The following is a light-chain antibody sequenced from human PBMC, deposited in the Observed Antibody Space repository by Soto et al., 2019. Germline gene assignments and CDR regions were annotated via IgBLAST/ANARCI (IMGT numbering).Light chain of an antibody. CDR3: QQYGSSPRT. J-gene: IGKJ1*01. Sequence: EIVLTQSPGTLSLSPGERATLSCRASQSVSSSYLAWYQQKPGQAPRLLIYGASSRATGIRDRFSGSGSGTDFTLTISRLEPEDFAVYYWQQYGSSPRTFGQGTKVEIK. V-gene: IGKV3-20*01. CDR2: GAS. CDR1: QSVSSSY.